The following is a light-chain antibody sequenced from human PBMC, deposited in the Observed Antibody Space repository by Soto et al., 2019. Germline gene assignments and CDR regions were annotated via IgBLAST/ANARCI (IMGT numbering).Light chain of an antibody. J-gene: IGKJ1*01. V-gene: IGKV1-12*01. CDR3: QQVSSFPPWT. CDR2: TAS. Sequence: DIQLTQSPSSVSASVGDRVTITCRASQGISSWLAWYQQKPGKAPKLLIYTASNLQRGVPSRFSGSGSGTDFALSISSLQPEDFATYYCQQVSSFPPWTFGQGTRVEVK. CDR1: QGISSW.